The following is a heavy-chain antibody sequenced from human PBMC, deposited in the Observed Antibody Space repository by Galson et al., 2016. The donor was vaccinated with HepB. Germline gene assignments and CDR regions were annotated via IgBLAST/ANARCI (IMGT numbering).Heavy chain of an antibody. Sequence: SLRLSCAASGFSSSRYAMSWVRQAPGKGLEWVSIISNTGGRTHYADSVKGRFTISRDNSKNTLHLQMNSLRAEDTAVYYCAKDDAYCGGDFYPSFDHWGQGTLVTVSP. CDR2: ISNTGGRT. V-gene: IGHV3-23*01. CDR1: GFSSSRYA. D-gene: IGHD2-21*02. J-gene: IGHJ4*02. CDR3: AKDDAYCGGDFYPSFDH.